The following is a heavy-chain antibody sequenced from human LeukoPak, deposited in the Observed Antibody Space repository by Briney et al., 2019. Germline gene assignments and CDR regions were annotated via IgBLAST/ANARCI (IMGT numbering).Heavy chain of an antibody. Sequence: ASVKVSCKASGYTFTTYYMHWVRQAPGQGLEWMGIINPTSGGTTYPQKFRGRVTMTRDTSTSTVYMELRSLRSEDAAVYYCARGLYYYDSSGYYLYYFDYWGQGTLVTVSS. D-gene: IGHD3-22*01. CDR1: GYTFTTYY. CDR3: ARGLYYYDSSGYYLYYFDY. J-gene: IGHJ4*02. V-gene: IGHV1-46*01. CDR2: INPTSGGT.